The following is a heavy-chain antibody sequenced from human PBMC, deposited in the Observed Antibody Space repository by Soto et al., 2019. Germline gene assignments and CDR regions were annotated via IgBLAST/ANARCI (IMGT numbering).Heavy chain of an antibody. CDR3: ARGGALSTSWYWGDGLDS. V-gene: IGHV1-69*06. Sequence: QVQLEQSGSEVKKSGSSVKVSCKASGYSFSSHAITWVRQAPGQGLEWMGGIIPVFGTPSYAQKFQGRVTISGDKSTNTSYLELRSLRFEDTAVYYCARGGALSTSWYWGDGLDSWGQGTQVTVSS. D-gene: IGHD6-13*01. J-gene: IGHJ4*02. CDR1: GYSFSSHA. CDR2: IIPVFGTP.